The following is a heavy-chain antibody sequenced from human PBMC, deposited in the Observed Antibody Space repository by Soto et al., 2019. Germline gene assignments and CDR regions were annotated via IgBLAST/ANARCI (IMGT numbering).Heavy chain of an antibody. CDR2: IYPGDSGT. CDR1: GYIFTSYC. D-gene: IGHD3-10*02. J-gene: IGHJ3*02. CDR3: ASYYVGYGGNLDAFDI. Sequence: GQSLKISCKVSGYIFTSYCSVSFRQMPGKGVEWVGIIYPGDSGTRYSPSFQCQVTISADKSISTAYLQWSSLKASDTAIYYCASYYVGYGGNLDAFDIWGKGKMVTASS. V-gene: IGHV5-51*01.